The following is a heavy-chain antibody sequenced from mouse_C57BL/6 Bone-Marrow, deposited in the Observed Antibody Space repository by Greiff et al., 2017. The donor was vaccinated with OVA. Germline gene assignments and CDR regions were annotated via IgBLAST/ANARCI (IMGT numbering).Heavy chain of an antibody. CDR3: ARRFITTVVRAMDY. Sequence: QVQLQQSGAELVKPGASVKISCKASGYTFTDYYINWVKQRPGQGLEWIGKIGPGSGSTNYNEKFKGKATLTADNSYSTAYMQLSSLTSEDSAFYCCARRFITTVVRAMDYWGQGTSVTVSS. J-gene: IGHJ4*01. D-gene: IGHD1-1*01. CDR2: IGPGSGST. V-gene: IGHV1-77*01. CDR1: GYTFTDYY.